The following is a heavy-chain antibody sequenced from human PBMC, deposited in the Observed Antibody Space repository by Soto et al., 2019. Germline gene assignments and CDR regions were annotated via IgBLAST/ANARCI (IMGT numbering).Heavy chain of an antibody. CDR3: AKGIPPYCTNGVCYSYGMDV. Sequence: QVQLVESGGGVVQPGRSLRLSCAASGFTFSSYGMHWVRQAPGKGLEWVAVISYDGSNKYYADSVKGRFTISRDNSKNTLYLQMNSLRAEDTAVYYCAKGIPPYCTNGVCYSYGMDVWGQGTTVTVSS. J-gene: IGHJ6*02. V-gene: IGHV3-30*18. D-gene: IGHD2-8*01. CDR1: GFTFSSYG. CDR2: ISYDGSNK.